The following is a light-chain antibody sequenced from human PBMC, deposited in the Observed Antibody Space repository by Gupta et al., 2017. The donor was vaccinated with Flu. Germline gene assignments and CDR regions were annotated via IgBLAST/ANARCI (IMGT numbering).Light chain of an antibody. J-gene: IGLJ3*02. CDR3: AAGDDSRNGWV. Sequence: SVLPQPPSASETPGQRVTMSCSGSTSNIGSYNLSWYQQLPGTAPKFLIYNAGRRPSGVPDRFSRSNCGTSGSLTISRLQSEDVADYYCAAGDDSRNGWVFGGWTKLTVL. V-gene: IGLV1-44*01. CDR2: NAG. CDR1: TSNIGSYN.